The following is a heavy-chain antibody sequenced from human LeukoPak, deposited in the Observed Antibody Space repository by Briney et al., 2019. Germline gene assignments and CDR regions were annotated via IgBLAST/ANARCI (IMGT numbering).Heavy chain of an antibody. CDR3: ARRAAAAGTYYFDY. J-gene: IGHJ4*02. CDR1: GGSISSSSYY. V-gene: IGHV4-39*01. Sequence: SETLSLTCPVSGGSISSSSYYWGWIRQPPGKGLEWIGSIYYSGSTYYNPSLKSRVTISVGTSKNQFSLKLSSVTAADTAVYYCARRAAAAGTYYFDYWGQGTLVTVSS. D-gene: IGHD6-13*01. CDR2: IYYSGST.